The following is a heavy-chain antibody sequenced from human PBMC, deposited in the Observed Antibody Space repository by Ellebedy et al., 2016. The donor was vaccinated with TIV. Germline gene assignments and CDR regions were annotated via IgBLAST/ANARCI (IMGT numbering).Heavy chain of an antibody. CDR1: GGSISSYY. D-gene: IGHD3-22*01. V-gene: IGHV4-59*01. CDR3: ARFDYYDSPFDY. J-gene: IGHJ4*02. Sequence: SETLSLTCTVSGGSISSYYWSWIRQPPGKGLEWIGYIYYSGSTNYNPSLKSRVTISVDTSKNQFSLKLSSVTAADTAVYYCARFDYYDSPFDYWGQGTLVTVSS. CDR2: IYYSGST.